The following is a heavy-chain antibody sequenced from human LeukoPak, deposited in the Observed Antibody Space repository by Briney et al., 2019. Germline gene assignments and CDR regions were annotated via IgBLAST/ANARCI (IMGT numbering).Heavy chain of an antibody. J-gene: IGHJ6*02. D-gene: IGHD3-16*01. Sequence: GGSLRLSCAASGFTFSSYWMNWARQAPGKGLEWVASINHNGNVNYYVDSVKGRFTISRDNAKNSLYLQMSNLRAEDTAVYFCARGGGLDVWGQGPRSPAP. CDR3: ARGGGLDV. CDR2: INHNGNVN. CDR1: GFTFSSYW. V-gene: IGHV3-7*03.